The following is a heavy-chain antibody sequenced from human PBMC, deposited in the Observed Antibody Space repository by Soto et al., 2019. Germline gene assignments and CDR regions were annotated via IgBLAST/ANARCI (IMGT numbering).Heavy chain of an antibody. CDR2: INPNSGGT. J-gene: IGHJ6*02. CDR1: GYTFIGYY. D-gene: IGHD3-22*01. CDR3: ARGGGGLASHGYYGMDV. Sequence: ASVKVSCKASGYTFIGYYIHWVRQGPGQGLEGMGWINPNSGGTNYAQRFQGWVTMTRDRSISTAYMELSRLKSDDTAVYYCARGGGGLASHGYYGMDVWGQGTTVTVS. V-gene: IGHV1-2*04.